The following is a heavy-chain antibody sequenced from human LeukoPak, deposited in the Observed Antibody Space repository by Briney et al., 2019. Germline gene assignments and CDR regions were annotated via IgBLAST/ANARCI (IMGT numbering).Heavy chain of an antibody. D-gene: IGHD3-3*01. CDR1: GYTFTSYD. J-gene: IGHJ4*02. CDR3: ARAALFGDNDY. V-gene: IGHV1-8*01. CDR2: MNPNSGNT. Sequence: ASVKVSCKASGYTFTSYDINWVRQATGQGLEWMGWMNPNSGNTGYAQKFQGRLSMTRDISTRTAYMELNSLRSEDTGIYYCARAALFGDNDYWGQGYPVTVSS.